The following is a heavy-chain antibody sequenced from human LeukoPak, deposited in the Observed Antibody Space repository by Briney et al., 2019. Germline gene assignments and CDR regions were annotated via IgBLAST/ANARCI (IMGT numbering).Heavy chain of an antibody. CDR3: ARDIEDYYDILTGGFDY. CDR2: ISAYNGNT. Sequence: ASVKVSCKASGGTFSSYAISWVRQAPGQGLEWMEWISAYNGNTNYAQKLQGRVTMTTDTSTSTAYMELRSLRSDDTAVYYCARDIEDYYDILTGGFDYWGQGTLVTVSS. J-gene: IGHJ4*02. V-gene: IGHV1-18*01. CDR1: GGTFSSYA. D-gene: IGHD3-9*01.